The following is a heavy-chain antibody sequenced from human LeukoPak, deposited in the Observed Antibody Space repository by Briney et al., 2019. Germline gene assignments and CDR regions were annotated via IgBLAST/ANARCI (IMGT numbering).Heavy chain of an antibody. D-gene: IGHD2-2*02. J-gene: IGHJ5*02. Sequence: GASVKVSCKASGYTFTDYYMHWVQQAPGKGLEWMGRVDPEDGETIYAEKFQGRVTITADTSTDTAYMELSSLRSEDTAVYYCATVLYCSSTSCYKPGGWFDPWGQGTLVTVSS. CDR1: GYTFTDYY. CDR3: ATVLYCSSTSCYKPGGWFDP. V-gene: IGHV1-69-2*01. CDR2: VDPEDGET.